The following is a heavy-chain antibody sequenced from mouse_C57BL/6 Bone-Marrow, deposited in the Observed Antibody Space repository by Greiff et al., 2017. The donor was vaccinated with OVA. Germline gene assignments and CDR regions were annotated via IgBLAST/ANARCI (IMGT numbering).Heavy chain of an antibody. CDR3: AMERGYFDY. J-gene: IGHJ2*01. V-gene: IGHV1-26*01. CDR2: INPNNGGT. Sequence: EVQLQQSGPELVKPGASVKISCKASGYTFTDYYMNWVKQSHGKSLEWIGDINPNNGGTSYNQKFKGKATLTVDKSSSTAYMELRSLTSEDSAVYYCAMERGYFDYWGQGTTLTVSS. CDR1: GYTFTDYY.